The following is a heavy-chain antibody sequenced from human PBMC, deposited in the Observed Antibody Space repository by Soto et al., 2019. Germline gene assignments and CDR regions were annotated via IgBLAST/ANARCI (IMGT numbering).Heavy chain of an antibody. J-gene: IGHJ6*02. CDR1: GFTFGDYA. CDR3: NRELDYYDSSGYYYPYYYYGMDV. Sequence: PGGSLRLSCTASGFTFGDYAMSWVRQAPGKGLEWVGFIRSKAYGGTTEYAASVKGRFTISRDDSKRIAYLQMNSLKTDDTAVLYCNRELDYYDSSGYYYPYYYYGMDVWGQGTTV. CDR2: IRSKAYGGTT. D-gene: IGHD3-22*01. V-gene: IGHV3-49*04.